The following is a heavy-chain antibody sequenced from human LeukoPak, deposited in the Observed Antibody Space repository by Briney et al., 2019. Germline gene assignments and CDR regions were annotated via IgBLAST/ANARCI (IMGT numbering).Heavy chain of an antibody. J-gene: IGHJ5*02. V-gene: IGHV1-46*01. CDR2: INPSGGST. D-gene: IGHD3-10*01. CDR3: ARIWFGELSNWFDP. Sequence: ASVKVSCKASGYTFTSYYMHWVRQAPGQGLEWMGIINPSGGSTSYAQKFQGRVTMTRDTSISTAYMELSRLRSDDTAVYYCARIWFGELSNWFDPWGQGTLVTVSS. CDR1: GYTFTSYY.